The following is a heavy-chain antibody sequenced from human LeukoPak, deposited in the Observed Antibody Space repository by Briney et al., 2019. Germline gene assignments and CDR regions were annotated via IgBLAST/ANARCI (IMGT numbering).Heavy chain of an antibody. Sequence: RPSETLSLTCAVYGGSFSGYYWSWIRQPPGKGLEWIGYIYYSGSTNYNPSLKSRVTISVDTSKNQFSLKLSSVTAADTAVYYCARVPHAFDIWGQGTMVTVSS. V-gene: IGHV4-59*01. CDR2: IYYSGST. CDR1: GGSFSGYY. J-gene: IGHJ3*02. CDR3: ARVPHAFDI.